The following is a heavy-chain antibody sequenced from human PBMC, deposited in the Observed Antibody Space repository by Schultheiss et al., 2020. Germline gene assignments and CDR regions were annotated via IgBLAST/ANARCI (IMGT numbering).Heavy chain of an antibody. CDR2: ISSNGGST. D-gene: IGHD3-22*01. V-gene: IGHV3-64*04. J-gene: IGHJ4*02. Sequence: GESLKISCSASGFTFSSYAMHWVRQAPGKGLEYVSAISSNGGSTYYADSVKGRFTISRDNSKNTLYLQMNSLRAEDTAVYYCAREYYYDSSGYFFWGGYFDYWGQGTLVTVSS. CDR1: GFTFSSYA. CDR3: AREYYYDSSGYFFWGGYFDY.